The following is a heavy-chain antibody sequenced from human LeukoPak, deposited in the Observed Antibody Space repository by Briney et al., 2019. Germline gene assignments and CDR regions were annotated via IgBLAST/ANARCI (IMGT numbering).Heavy chain of an antibody. Sequence: SETLSLTCTVSGGSISSYFWSWIRQPPGKGLEWIGYIYDSGSTNYNPSLTSRVTISVDTSKNRFSLKLSSVTAADTAVYYCAREAYCGGDCYSGFDYWGQGTLVSVSS. J-gene: IGHJ4*02. D-gene: IGHD2-21*02. CDR2: IYDSGST. V-gene: IGHV4-59*01. CDR1: GGSISSYF. CDR3: AREAYCGGDCYSGFDY.